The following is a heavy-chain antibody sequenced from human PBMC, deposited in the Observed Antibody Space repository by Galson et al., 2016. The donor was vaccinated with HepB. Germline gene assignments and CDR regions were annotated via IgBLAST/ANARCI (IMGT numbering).Heavy chain of an antibody. CDR2: INPSGGGT. J-gene: IGHJ1*01. CDR3: ARSIEMTTIYFQH. V-gene: IGHV1-46*01. Sequence: SVKVSCKASGYTFTSYYMHWVRQAPGQGLEWMGAINPSGGGTSYTQNFQGRLTMTRDTSTSTVYMALSSLRSEDTAVYYCARSIEMTTIYFQHWGQGSLVTVSS. D-gene: IGHD5-24*01. CDR1: GYTFTSYY.